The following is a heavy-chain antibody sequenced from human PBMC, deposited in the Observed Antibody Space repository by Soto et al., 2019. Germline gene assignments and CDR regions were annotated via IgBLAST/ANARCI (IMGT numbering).Heavy chain of an antibody. D-gene: IGHD1-1*01. CDR3: ARATGTTGFFDS. V-gene: IGHV4-4*07. Sequence: SETLSLTCTVSGGSIINYYWSWIRQPAGKGLEWIGRIYTSGYTNYNPSLKSRVTMSADTSRSHFSLMLNSATDADTAVYYCARATGTTGFFDSWGQGLLVTV. CDR2: IYTSGYT. J-gene: IGHJ4*02. CDR1: GGSIINYY.